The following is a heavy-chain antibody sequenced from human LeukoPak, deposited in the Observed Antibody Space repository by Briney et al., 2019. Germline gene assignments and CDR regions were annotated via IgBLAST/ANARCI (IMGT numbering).Heavy chain of an antibody. V-gene: IGHV3-74*01. CDR1: GFTFSSYW. CDR3: ARLRPYYYMDV. D-gene: IGHD5-12*01. CDR2: INSDGSST. J-gene: IGHJ6*03. Sequence: GWSLRLSCAASGFTFSSYWMHWLRQAPGKGLVWVSRINSDGSSTSYADSLKGRFTISRDNAKNSLYLQMNSLRAEDTAVYHCARLRPYYYMDVWRKGSTVSDCS.